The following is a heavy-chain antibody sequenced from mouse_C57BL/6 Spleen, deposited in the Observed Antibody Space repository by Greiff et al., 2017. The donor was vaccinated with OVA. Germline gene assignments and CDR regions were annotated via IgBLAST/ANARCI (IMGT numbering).Heavy chain of an antibody. CDR2: IYPGSGNT. Sequence: QVQLKESGAELVRPGASVKLSCKASGYTFTDYYINWVKQRPGQGLEWIARIYPGSGNTYYNEKFKGKATLTAEKSSSTAYMQLSSLTSEDSAVYFCARDGYDVGAMDYWGQGTSVTVSS. V-gene: IGHV1-76*01. CDR3: ARDGYDVGAMDY. D-gene: IGHD2-2*01. CDR1: GYTFTDYY. J-gene: IGHJ4*01.